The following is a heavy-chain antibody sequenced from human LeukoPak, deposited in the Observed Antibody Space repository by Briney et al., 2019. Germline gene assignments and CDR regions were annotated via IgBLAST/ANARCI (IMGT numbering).Heavy chain of an antibody. J-gene: IGHJ2*01. CDR2: ISYNSDTI. Sequence: PEGSLRLSCAASGFTFSNYAMSWVRQAPGKGLEWVSGISYNSDTIAYADSVKGRFTISRDNAKNSLYLQMNSLRAEDTALYYCAKDYCGGDCYSGWYFDLWGRGTLVTVSS. CDR1: GFTFSNYA. D-gene: IGHD2-21*02. V-gene: IGHV3-9*01. CDR3: AKDYCGGDCYSGWYFDL.